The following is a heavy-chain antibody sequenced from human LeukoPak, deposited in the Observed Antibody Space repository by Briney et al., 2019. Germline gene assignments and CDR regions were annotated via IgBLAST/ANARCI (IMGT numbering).Heavy chain of an antibody. Sequence: HGESLKISCKGSGYLFTTYWIGWVRQMPGEGLGGMGIIYPGDSDTTYSPSFQGQVTISVDKSISTAYLRWSSLKASDTAMYYCARLFGSVSRDFDYWGQGTLVTVSS. CDR1: GYLFTTYW. V-gene: IGHV5-51*01. D-gene: IGHD3-3*01. CDR2: IYPGDSDT. CDR3: ARLFGSVSRDFDY. J-gene: IGHJ4*02.